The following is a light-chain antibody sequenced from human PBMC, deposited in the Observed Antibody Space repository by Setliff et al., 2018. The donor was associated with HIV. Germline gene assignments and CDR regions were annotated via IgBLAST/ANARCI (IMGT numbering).Light chain of an antibody. CDR2: DVR. V-gene: IGLV2-14*03. J-gene: IGLJ1*01. CDR3: SSYVNINTLG. Sequence: QSVLTQPASVSGSPGQSITISCTGTSSDIGAYNYVSWYQQHPGKAPKVMIYDVRKRPSGVSNRFSGSKSGNTASLTISGLQAEDEAAYYCSSYVNINTLGFGTGTKVTVL. CDR1: SSDIGAYNY.